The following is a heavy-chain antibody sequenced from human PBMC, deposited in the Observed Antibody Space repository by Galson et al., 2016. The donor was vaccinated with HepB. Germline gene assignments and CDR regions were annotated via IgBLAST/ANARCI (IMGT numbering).Heavy chain of an antibody. J-gene: IGHJ4*02. CDR2: INPTSGST. V-gene: IGHV1-46*01. CDR1: GYSFTSYY. D-gene: IGHD2-15*01. Sequence: SVKVSCKASGYSFTSYYMHWVRQAPGQGLEWMGIINPTSGSTNYAQKFQGRVTMTRDTSTSTVYMELSSLRSEDTAVYYCARTTIPRRDCSGVSCYSGEGCDYWGQGTLVTVSS. CDR3: ARTTIPRRDCSGVSCYSGEGCDY.